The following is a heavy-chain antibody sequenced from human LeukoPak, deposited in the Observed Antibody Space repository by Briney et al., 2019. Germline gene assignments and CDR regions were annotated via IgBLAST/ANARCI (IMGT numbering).Heavy chain of an antibody. Sequence: GGSLRLSCAASGFTFSSYAMSWVRQAPGKGLEWVSAISGSGGSTYYADSVKGRFTISRDNSKNTLYLQMSSLRAEDTAVYYCAKVVRGYYYYYMDVWGKGTTVTVSS. D-gene: IGHD3-10*01. CDR2: ISGSGGST. CDR1: GFTFSSYA. CDR3: AKVVRGYYYYYMDV. V-gene: IGHV3-23*01. J-gene: IGHJ6*03.